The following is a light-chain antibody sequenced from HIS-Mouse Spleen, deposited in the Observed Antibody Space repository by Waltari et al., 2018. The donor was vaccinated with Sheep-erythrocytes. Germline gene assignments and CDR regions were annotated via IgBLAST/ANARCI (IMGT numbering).Light chain of an antibody. V-gene: IGLV2-11*01. CDR1: SSDVGGYNY. Sequence: QSALTQPRSVSGSPGQSVTIYCTGTSSDVGGYNYVSWYQQHPGKAPKLMIYDVSKRPSGVPDRFSGSKSGNTASLTISGLQAEDEADYYCCSYAGSYNHVFATGTKVTVL. CDR3: CSYAGSYNHV. J-gene: IGLJ1*01. CDR2: DVS.